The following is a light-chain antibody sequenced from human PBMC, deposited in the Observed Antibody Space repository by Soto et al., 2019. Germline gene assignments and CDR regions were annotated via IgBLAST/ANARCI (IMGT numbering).Light chain of an antibody. CDR1: SSDVGGYKY. V-gene: IGLV2-8*01. J-gene: IGLJ1*01. CDR3: RSYAGINNVVV. CDR2: EVN. Sequence: QSALTQPPSASGSPGQSVTISCTGTSSDVGGYKYVSWYQQHPGKAPKLTIFEVNKRPSGVPDRFSGSKSGNTASLTVSGLQAEDEADYYCRSYAGINNVVVFGTGTKVTVL.